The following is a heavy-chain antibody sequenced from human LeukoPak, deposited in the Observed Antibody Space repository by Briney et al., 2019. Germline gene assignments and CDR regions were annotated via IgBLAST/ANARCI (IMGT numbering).Heavy chain of an antibody. CDR1: GFTFSSYS. J-gene: IGHJ4*02. V-gene: IGHV3-21*01. Sequence: PGGSLRLSCAASGFTFSSYSMNWVRQAPGKGLEWVTSISSSSSYIYYADSVKGRFTISRDNAKNSLYLQMNSLRAADTAVYYCARDDRGSYSGVYGGQGTLVTVSS. CDR3: ARDDRGSYSGVY. CDR2: ISSSSSYI. D-gene: IGHD1-26*01.